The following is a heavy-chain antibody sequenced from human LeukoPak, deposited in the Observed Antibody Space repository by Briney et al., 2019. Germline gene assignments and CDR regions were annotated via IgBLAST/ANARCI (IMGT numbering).Heavy chain of an antibody. Sequence: GGSLRLSCAASGFTFSSYWMSWVRQAPGKGLEWVAKIKQDGSEKYYVDSVKGRFTISRDNAKNSLYLQMNSQRAEDTAVYYCARELVVVAEGWFEPWGQGTLVTVSS. D-gene: IGHD2-15*01. CDR1: GFTFSSYW. V-gene: IGHV3-7*01. CDR2: IKQDGSEK. J-gene: IGHJ5*02. CDR3: ARELVVVAEGWFEP.